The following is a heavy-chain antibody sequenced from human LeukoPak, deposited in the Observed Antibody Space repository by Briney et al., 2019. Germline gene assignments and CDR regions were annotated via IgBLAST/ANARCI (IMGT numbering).Heavy chain of an antibody. CDR2: IYTSGST. Sequence: SETLSLTCTVSGGSISSYYWSWIRQPAGKGLEWIGRIYTSGSTNYNPSLKSRVTMSVDTSKNQFSLKLSSVTAADTAVYYCARHRTYYYDSSGYGNFDYWGQGTLVTVSS. J-gene: IGHJ4*02. D-gene: IGHD3-22*01. CDR1: GGSISSYY. CDR3: ARHRTYYYDSSGYGNFDY. V-gene: IGHV4-4*07.